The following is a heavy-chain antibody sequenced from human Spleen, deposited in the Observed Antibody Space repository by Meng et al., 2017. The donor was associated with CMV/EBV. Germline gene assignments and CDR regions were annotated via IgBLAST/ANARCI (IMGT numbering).Heavy chain of an antibody. CDR2: IIPILGIA. CDR1: GGTFSSYA. CDR3: ATALITMIVAAPMDV. D-gene: IGHD3-22*01. Sequence: SVKVSCKASGGTFSSYAISWVRQAPGQGLEWMGGIIPILGIANYAQKFQGRVTITADKSTSTAYMELSSLRSEDTAVYYCATALITMIVAAPMDVWGQGTTVTVSS. J-gene: IGHJ6*02. V-gene: IGHV1-69*10.